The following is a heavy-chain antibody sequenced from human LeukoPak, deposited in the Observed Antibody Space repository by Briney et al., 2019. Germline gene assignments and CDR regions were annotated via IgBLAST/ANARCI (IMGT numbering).Heavy chain of an antibody. Sequence: GGSLRLSCAVSGLTFNNYAMSWVRQAPGKGLEWVSGISGRGASKYYANSVKGRFTISRDNSKNTLYLQMNSLRAEDTAVYYCAKGVVVAPDVTPFDYWGQGTLVTVSS. CDR1: GLTFNNYA. CDR3: AKGVVVAPDVTPFDY. CDR2: ISGRGASK. V-gene: IGHV3-23*01. D-gene: IGHD2-2*01. J-gene: IGHJ4*02.